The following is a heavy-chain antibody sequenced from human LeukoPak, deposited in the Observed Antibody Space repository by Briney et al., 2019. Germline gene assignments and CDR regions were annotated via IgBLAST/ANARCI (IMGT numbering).Heavy chain of an antibody. CDR1: GYSISSGYY. Sequence: SETLSLTCTVSGYSISSGYYWGWIRQPPGKGLEWIGSIYHSGSTYYNPSLKSRVTISVDTSKNQFSLRLTSVTAADTALYYCARDWPYYYYGSGSSDYWGQGTLVTVSS. V-gene: IGHV4-38-2*02. CDR2: IYHSGST. D-gene: IGHD3-10*01. CDR3: ARDWPYYYYGSGSSDY. J-gene: IGHJ4*02.